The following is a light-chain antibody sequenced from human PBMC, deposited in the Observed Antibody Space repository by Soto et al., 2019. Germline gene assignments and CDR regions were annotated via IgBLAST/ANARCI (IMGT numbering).Light chain of an antibody. CDR2: AAS. Sequence: DIQMTQSPSSLSVSVGDRVTITCRASQSIGGFLNWYQQKLGKAPKLLIYAASSLQSGVPSRFSGSGSGTDFTLIISSLQPEDFATYYCQQSYSTPLTFGGGTKVEI. J-gene: IGKJ4*01. CDR1: QSIGGF. V-gene: IGKV1-39*01. CDR3: QQSYSTPLT.